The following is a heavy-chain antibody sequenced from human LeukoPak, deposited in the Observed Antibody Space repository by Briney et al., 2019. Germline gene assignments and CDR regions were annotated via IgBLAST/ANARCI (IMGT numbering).Heavy chain of an antibody. D-gene: IGHD5-18*01. J-gene: IGHJ4*02. CDR3: ARWDVDTAMGDY. CDR2: INPNSGGT. Sequence: ASVKVSCKASGYTFTGYYMHWVRPAPGQGREWMGWINPNSGGTNYAQKFQGRVTMTRDTPISTAYMELSRLRSDDTAVYYCARWDVDTAMGDYWGGETLLSVSS. CDR1: GYTFTGYY. V-gene: IGHV1-2*02.